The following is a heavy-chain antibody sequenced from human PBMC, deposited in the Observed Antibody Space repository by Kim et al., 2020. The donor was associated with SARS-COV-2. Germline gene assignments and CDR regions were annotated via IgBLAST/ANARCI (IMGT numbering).Heavy chain of an antibody. V-gene: IGHV1-3*01. CDR3: ARATAGYGDLLMKYWYFDL. D-gene: IGHD4-17*01. J-gene: IGHJ2*01. CDR2: INAGNGNT. CDR1: GYTFTSYA. Sequence: ASVKVSCKASGYTFTSYAMHWVRQAPGQRLEWMGWINAGNGNTKYSQKFQGRVTITRDTSASTAYMELSSLRSEDTAVYYCARATAGYGDLLMKYWYFDLWGRGTLVTVSS.